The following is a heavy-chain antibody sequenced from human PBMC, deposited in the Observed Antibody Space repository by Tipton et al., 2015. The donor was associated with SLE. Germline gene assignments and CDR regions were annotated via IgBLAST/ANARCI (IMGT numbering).Heavy chain of an antibody. CDR1: GGSISSYY. Sequence: LRLSCTVSGGSISSYYWAWIRQPAGKGLGWIGRIYTGGYTKYNPSFENRVTVDASKDQFSLKLSSVTAADTAVYYCARHPRYCSAGTCYSFDYWGQGALVTVSS. D-gene: IGHD2-15*01. V-gene: IGHV4-4*07. J-gene: IGHJ4*02. CDR3: ARHPRYCSAGTCYSFDY. CDR2: IYTGGYT.